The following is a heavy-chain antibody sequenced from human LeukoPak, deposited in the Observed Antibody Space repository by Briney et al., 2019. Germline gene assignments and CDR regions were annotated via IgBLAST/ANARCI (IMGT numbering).Heavy chain of an antibody. Sequence: GGSLRLSCAASGFTFSSNYMSWVRQAPGKGLEWVSVIYSGGSTYYADSVKGRFTISRDNSRNTLYLQMNSLRAEDTAVYYCARDGYSSSSNWFDPWGQGTLVTVSS. CDR3: ARDGYSSSSNWFDP. CDR1: GFTFSSNY. J-gene: IGHJ5*02. CDR2: IYSGGST. V-gene: IGHV3-66*01. D-gene: IGHD6-13*01.